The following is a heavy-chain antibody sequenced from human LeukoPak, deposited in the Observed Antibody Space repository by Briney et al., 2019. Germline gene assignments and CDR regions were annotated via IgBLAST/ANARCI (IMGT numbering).Heavy chain of an antibody. V-gene: IGHV1-8*01. D-gene: IGHD3-3*01. CDR2: MNPNSGNT. J-gene: IGHJ4*02. CDR1: GYTFTSYD. Sequence: ASVKVSCKASGYTFTSYDINWVRQATGQGLEWMGWMNPNSGNTGYAQKFQGGVTMTRNTSISTAYMELSSLTSEDTAVYYRARRGSITNFGVVMSYFDYWGQGTQVTVSS. CDR3: ARRGSITNFGVVMSYFDY.